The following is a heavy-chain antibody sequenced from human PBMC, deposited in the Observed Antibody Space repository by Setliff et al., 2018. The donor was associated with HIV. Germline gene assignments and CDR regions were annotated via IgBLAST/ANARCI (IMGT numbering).Heavy chain of an antibody. CDR3: AREGRQPLANSFDN. D-gene: IGHD6-13*01. J-gene: IGHJ4*02. CDR2: NNSNNGGT. V-gene: IGHV1-2*02. CDR1: GYTFSASY. Sequence: ASASVSSEPSGYTFSASYIHWVPQAPGQGLEWMGWNNSNNGGTKYAQNFQGRVTMTRDTSITTAYMELSRPISDDTAVYYCAREGRQPLANSFDNWGQGTLVTVSS.